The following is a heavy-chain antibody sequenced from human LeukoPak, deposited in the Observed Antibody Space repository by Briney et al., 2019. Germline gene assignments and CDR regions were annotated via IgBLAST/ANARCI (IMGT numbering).Heavy chain of an antibody. V-gene: IGHV1-18*01. CDR3: ATDLGPMPTMTNRYFDY. Sequence: ASVSVSYTPAEHPFTTYGVSWVGQAAGQGGGGWGWINPYNGNTDYATKLPGRVTMTTAASTTTAYLELRRRRSEDTAVYYCATDLGPMPTMTNRYFDYWGQGTLVTVSS. CDR2: INPYNGNT. J-gene: IGHJ4*02. CDR1: EHPFTTYG. D-gene: IGHD4-17*01.